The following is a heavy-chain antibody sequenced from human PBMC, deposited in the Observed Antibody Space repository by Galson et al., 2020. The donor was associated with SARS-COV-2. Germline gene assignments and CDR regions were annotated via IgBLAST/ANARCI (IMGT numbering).Heavy chain of an antibody. Sequence: SVKVSCKASGGTFSNHGIIWVRQAPGQGLEWMGGIIPRFGTVNYAQKFQGRVTITADKSTNTAYMELSSLRSEDTAVYYCARATYYYDSSGYGVFDAFDIWGEGTMVTVSS. CDR2: IIPRFGTV. D-gene: IGHD3-22*01. J-gene: IGHJ3*02. V-gene: IGHV1-69*06. CDR1: GGTFSNHG. CDR3: ARATYYYDSSGYGVFDAFDI.